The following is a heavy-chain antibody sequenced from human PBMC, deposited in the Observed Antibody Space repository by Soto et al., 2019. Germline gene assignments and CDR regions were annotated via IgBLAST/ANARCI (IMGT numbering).Heavy chain of an antibody. CDR2: ISSSGSTI. Sequence: GGSLRLYCAASGFTFSSYEMNWVRQAPGKGLEWVSYISSSGSTIYYADSVKGRFTISRDNAKNSLYLQMNSLRAEDTAVYYCARTYYYDSSGYPDAFDIWGQGTMVTVSS. CDR3: ARTYYYDSSGYPDAFDI. D-gene: IGHD3-22*01. J-gene: IGHJ3*02. V-gene: IGHV3-48*03. CDR1: GFTFSSYE.